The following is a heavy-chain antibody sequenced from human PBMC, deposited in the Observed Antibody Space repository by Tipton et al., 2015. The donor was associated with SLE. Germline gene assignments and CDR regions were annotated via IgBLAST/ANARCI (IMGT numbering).Heavy chain of an antibody. CDR1: GGSVSSGSYY. V-gene: IGHV3-23*01. CDR2: ISGSGGST. D-gene: IGHD2-2*01. CDR3: AKPGACSYALPFYYVMDV. J-gene: IGHJ6*02. Sequence: LSLTCTVSGGSVSSGSYYWSWVRQAPGKGLEWVSDISGSGGSTYYADSVKGRFTISRDNSKNTLYLQMNSLRAEDTAVYYCAKPGACSYALPFYYVMDVGGQGTTVPFSS.